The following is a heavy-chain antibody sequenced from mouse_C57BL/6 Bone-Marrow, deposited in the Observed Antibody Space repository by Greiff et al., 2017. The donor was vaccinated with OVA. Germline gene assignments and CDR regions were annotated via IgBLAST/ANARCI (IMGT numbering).Heavy chain of an antibody. CDR3: AREETGTGYFDC. V-gene: IGHV1-76*01. CDR1: GYTFTDYY. Sequence: VKLVESGAELVRPGASVKLSCKASGYTFTDYYINWVQQRPGQGLEWIARIYPGSGNTYYNEKFKGKATLTAEKSSSTAYMQLSSLTSEDSAVYFCAREETGTGYFDCWGQGTTLTVSS. CDR2: IYPGSGNT. J-gene: IGHJ2*01. D-gene: IGHD4-1*01.